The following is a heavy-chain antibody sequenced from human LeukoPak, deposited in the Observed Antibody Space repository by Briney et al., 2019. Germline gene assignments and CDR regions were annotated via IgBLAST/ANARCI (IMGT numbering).Heavy chain of an antibody. D-gene: IGHD5-18*01. CDR3: ARRDTYYYMDV. V-gene: IGHV1-18*04. J-gene: IGHJ6*03. CDR2: ISAYNGNT. Sequence: ASVKVSCKASGYTFTGYYMHWVRQAPGQGLEWMGWISAYNGNTNYAQKLQGRVTMTTDTSTSTAYMELRSLRSDDTAVYYCARRDTYYYMDVWGKGTTVTISS. CDR1: GYTFTGYY.